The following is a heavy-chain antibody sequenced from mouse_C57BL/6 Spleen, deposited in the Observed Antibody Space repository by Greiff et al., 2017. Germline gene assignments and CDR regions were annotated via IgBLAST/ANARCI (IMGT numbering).Heavy chain of an antibody. CDR1: GYTFTDYY. CDR3: ARTARATWCAMDY. CDR2: INPNNGGT. Sequence: EVQLQQSGPELVKPGASVKISCKASGYTFTDYYMNWVKQSHGKSLEWIGDINPNNGGTSYNQTFKGKATLTVDKSSSTAYMELRSLTSEDSAVYYSARTARATWCAMDYWGQGTSVTVSS. V-gene: IGHV1-26*01. J-gene: IGHJ4*01. D-gene: IGHD3-2*01.